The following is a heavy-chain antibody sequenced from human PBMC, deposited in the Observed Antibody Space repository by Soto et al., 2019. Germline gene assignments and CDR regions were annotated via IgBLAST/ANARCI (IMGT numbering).Heavy chain of an antibody. V-gene: IGHV3-9*01. Sequence: EVQLVESGGGLVQPGRSLRLSCAASGFTFDDYAMHWVRQAPGKGLEWVSGISWNSGSIGYADSVKGRFTISRDNAKNSLYLPMNSLRAEDTALYYCAKDRPGLAAAGTGFDYWGQGTLVTVSS. J-gene: IGHJ4*02. D-gene: IGHD6-13*01. CDR3: AKDRPGLAAAGTGFDY. CDR2: ISWNSGSI. CDR1: GFTFDDYA.